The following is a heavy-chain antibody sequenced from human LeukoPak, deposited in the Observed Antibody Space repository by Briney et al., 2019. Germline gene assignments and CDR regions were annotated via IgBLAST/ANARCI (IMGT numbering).Heavy chain of an antibody. Sequence: GGSLRLSCAASGFTFSSYSMNWVRQAPGKGLEWVSYISSSSSTIYYADSVKGRFTISRDNAKNSLYLQMNSPRDEDTAVYYCAREPDYGDYGGPATNDTFDIWGQGTMVTVSS. D-gene: IGHD4-17*01. CDR2: ISSSSSTI. CDR3: AREPDYGDYGGPATNDTFDI. CDR1: GFTFSSYS. J-gene: IGHJ3*02. V-gene: IGHV3-48*02.